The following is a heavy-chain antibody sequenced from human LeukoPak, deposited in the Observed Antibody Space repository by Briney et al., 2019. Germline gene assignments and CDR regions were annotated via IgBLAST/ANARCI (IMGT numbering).Heavy chain of an antibody. CDR3: ARNTGGGYSCYDC. Sequence: GGSLRLSCAASGFTFSSYWMTWIRQAPGKGLEWVANIKQDGSEKYYVDSVKGRFTISRDNAKNSLYLQMNSLRAEDTAVYYCARNTGGGYSCYDCWGQGTLVTVSS. D-gene: IGHD5-18*01. V-gene: IGHV3-7*01. CDR2: IKQDGSEK. J-gene: IGHJ4*02. CDR1: GFTFSSYW.